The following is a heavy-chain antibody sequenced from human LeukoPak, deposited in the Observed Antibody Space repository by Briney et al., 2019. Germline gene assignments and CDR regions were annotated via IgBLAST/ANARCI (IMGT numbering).Heavy chain of an antibody. V-gene: IGHV4-34*01. D-gene: IGHD4-23*01. CDR3: ARTQRGYGGNYIARGFDY. CDR1: GGSFSGYY. CDR2: INHSGST. Sequence: PSETLSLTCAVYGGSFSGYYWSWIRQPPGKGLEWIGEINHSGSTNYNPSLKSRVTISVDTSKNQFSLKLSSVTAADTAVYYCARTQRGYGGNYIARGFDYWGQGTLVTVSS. J-gene: IGHJ4*02.